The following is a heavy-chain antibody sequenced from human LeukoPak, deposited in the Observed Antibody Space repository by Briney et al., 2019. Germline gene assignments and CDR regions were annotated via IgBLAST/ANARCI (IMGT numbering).Heavy chain of an antibody. Sequence: GGSLRLSCTASGFNFGDNTMHWVRQAPGKGLEWVSSISSRSTYINYGDSLKGRCTITRDNAGNSLHLQIDSLRDEDTAVYYCATTIFGVVTQSYWGQGTLLSVSS. CDR1: GFNFGDNT. V-gene: IGHV3-21*01. D-gene: IGHD3-3*01. CDR2: ISSRSTYI. CDR3: ATTIFGVVTQSY. J-gene: IGHJ4*02.